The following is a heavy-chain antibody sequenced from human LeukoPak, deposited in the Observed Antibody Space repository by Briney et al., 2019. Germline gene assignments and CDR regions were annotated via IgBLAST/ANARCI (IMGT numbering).Heavy chain of an antibody. Sequence: ASVKVSCKVSGYTLTELSIHWVRQAPGKGLEWMGGFDPEDGETIYAQKFQGRVTMTEDTSTDTAYMELSSLRSEDTAVYYCATVSGFGELLFGYYFDYWGQGTLVTVSS. CDR1: GYTLTELS. J-gene: IGHJ4*02. V-gene: IGHV1-24*01. CDR2: FDPEDGET. D-gene: IGHD3-10*01. CDR3: ATVSGFGELLFGYYFDY.